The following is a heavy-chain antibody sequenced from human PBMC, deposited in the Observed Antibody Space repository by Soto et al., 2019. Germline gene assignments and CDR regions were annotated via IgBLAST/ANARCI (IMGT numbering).Heavy chain of an antibody. V-gene: IGHV1-58*02. J-gene: IGHJ6*03. Sequence: SVKVSCKASGFTFTSSAMQWVRQARGQRLEWIGWIVVGSGNTNYAQKFQERVTITRDMSTSTAYMELSSLRSEDTAVYYCAREEVGIVVVPAAITDDGYDSHYYYYMDVWGKGTTVTVSS. D-gene: IGHD2-2*01. CDR3: AREEVGIVVVPAAITDDGYDSHYYYYMDV. CDR2: IVVGSGNT. CDR1: GFTFTSSA.